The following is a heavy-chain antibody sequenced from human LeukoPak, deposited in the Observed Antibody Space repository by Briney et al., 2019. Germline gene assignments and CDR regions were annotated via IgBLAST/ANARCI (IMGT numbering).Heavy chain of an antibody. CDR3: AKDRDNYSNSHDY. CDR2: ISGSGGST. D-gene: IGHD4-11*01. CDR1: GFTFSSYA. Sequence: PGGSLRLSCAASGFTFSSYAMSWVRQAPGKGLEWVSAISGSGGSTYYADSVKGRFTISRDNSKNTLYLHMNSLRAEDTAVYYCAKDRDNYSNSHDYWGQGTLVTVSS. J-gene: IGHJ4*02. V-gene: IGHV3-23*01.